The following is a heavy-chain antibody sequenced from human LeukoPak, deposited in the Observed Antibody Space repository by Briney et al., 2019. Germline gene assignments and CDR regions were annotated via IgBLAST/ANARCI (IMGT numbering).Heavy chain of an antibody. Sequence: GGSLTLSCEVSGFPVRSRYMTWVRQAPGKGQECVSVIYSGGTTYYIDSVKDRFTISRDNSKSTMYLEMNNLRVEDTAVYYCASLEGGPTDGRWGQGTLVTVSS. CDR3: ASLEGGPTDGR. J-gene: IGHJ4*03. CDR1: GFPVRSRY. CDR2: IYSGGTT. V-gene: IGHV3-53*01. D-gene: IGHD1-26*01.